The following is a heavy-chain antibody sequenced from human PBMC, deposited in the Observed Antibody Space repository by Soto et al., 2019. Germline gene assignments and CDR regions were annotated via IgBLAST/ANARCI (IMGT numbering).Heavy chain of an antibody. CDR2: FDPEDGET. CDR3: AKPPRRYSSWTNWFDP. Sequence: ASVKVSCKVSGYTLTELSMHWVRQAPGKGLEWMGGFDPEDGETIYAQKFQGRVTMTEDTSTDTAYMELNSLRAEDTAVYYCAKPPRRYSSWTNWFDPWGQGTLVTVSS. V-gene: IGHV1-24*01. D-gene: IGHD6-13*01. CDR1: GYTLTELS. J-gene: IGHJ5*02.